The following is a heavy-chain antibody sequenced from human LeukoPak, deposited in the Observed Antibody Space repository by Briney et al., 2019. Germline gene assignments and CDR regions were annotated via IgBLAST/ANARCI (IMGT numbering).Heavy chain of an antibody. Sequence: ASVKVSCKASGYTFTSYGISWVRQAPGQGLEWMGWISAYNGDTNYAQKFQGRFTMATDTSTSTAYMELRSLRSDDTAVYYCARDHSSSCQLLDYWGQGTLVTVSS. CDR1: GYTFTSYG. J-gene: IGHJ4*02. CDR3: ARDHSSSCQLLDY. CDR2: ISAYNGDT. V-gene: IGHV1-18*01. D-gene: IGHD6-13*01.